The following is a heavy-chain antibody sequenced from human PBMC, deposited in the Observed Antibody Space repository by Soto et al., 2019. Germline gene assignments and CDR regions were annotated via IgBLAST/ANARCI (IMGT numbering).Heavy chain of an antibody. D-gene: IGHD3-3*01. V-gene: IGHV3-21*01. Sequence: GGSLRLSCAASGFTFSSYSMNWVRQAPGKGLEWVSSISSSSSYIYYADSVKGRFTISRDNAKNSLYLQMNSLRAEDTAVYYCARGAVISITIFGVVITDNYGMDVWGQGTTVTVSS. CDR2: ISSSSSYI. J-gene: IGHJ6*02. CDR1: GFTFSSYS. CDR3: ARGAVISITIFGVVITDNYGMDV.